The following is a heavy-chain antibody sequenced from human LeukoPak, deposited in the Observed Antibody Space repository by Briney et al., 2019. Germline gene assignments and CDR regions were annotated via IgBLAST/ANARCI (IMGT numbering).Heavy chain of an antibody. CDR2: MNPNSGNT. CDR3: ARGSWSSGSDGDY. Sequence: ASVKVSCKASGYTFTSYDINWVRQATGQGLEWMGWMNPNSGNTGYAQKFQGRVTMTRNTSISTAYMELSSLRSEDPAVYYCARGSWSSGSDGDYWGQGPLVTASS. V-gene: IGHV1-8*01. J-gene: IGHJ4*02. CDR1: GYTFTSYD. D-gene: IGHD1-26*01.